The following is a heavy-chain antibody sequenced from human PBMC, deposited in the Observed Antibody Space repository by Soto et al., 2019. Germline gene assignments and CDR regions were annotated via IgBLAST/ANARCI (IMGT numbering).Heavy chain of an antibody. D-gene: IGHD2-15*01. CDR3: ARGHRIVVVVAATPAAFDI. Sequence: QVQLVESGGGVVQPGRSLRLSCAAPGFTFSSYAMHWVRQAPGKGVGGVAGISYDGSNKYYADSVKGRFIISRDNSKNTLYLQMNSLRAEDTAVYYCARGHRIVVVVAATPAAFDIWGQGTMVTVSS. CDR1: GFTFSSYA. V-gene: IGHV3-30-3*01. J-gene: IGHJ3*02. CDR2: ISYDGSNK.